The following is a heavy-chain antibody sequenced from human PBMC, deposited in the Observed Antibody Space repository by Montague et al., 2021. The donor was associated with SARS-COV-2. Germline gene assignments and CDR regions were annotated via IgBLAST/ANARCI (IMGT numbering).Heavy chain of an antibody. CDR2: ISDRGRA. D-gene: IGHD1-26*01. Sequence: SETLSLTRIVSGDSISASDYYWGWIRRPPGKGLEWIGSISDRGRATYKASLQSRLTISVDTSKNQFSLKVNFVTAADTAVYYCARRYSGTWESFYHCMDVWGRGTTVIVSS. CDR1: GDSISASDYY. V-gene: IGHV4-39*01. CDR3: ARRYSGTWESFYHCMDV. J-gene: IGHJ6*03.